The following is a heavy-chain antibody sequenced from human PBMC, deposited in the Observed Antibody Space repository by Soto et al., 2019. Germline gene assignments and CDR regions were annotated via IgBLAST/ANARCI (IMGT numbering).Heavy chain of an antibody. CDR1: GGPFRSGGYS. J-gene: IGHJ4*02. D-gene: IGHD2-8*02. CDR2: IYYSGST. CDR3: ARATSFSGHHGY. Sequence: QLQLQESGQGLVNPSQTLSLACTASGGPFRSGGYSWSWIRKLPGKGLEWKGYIYYSGSTYYNPSLKSRFTISLDTSKNQCCLKLSSVTAADTAVYYCARATSFSGHHGYWGQGTLVTVSS. V-gene: IGHV4-31*03.